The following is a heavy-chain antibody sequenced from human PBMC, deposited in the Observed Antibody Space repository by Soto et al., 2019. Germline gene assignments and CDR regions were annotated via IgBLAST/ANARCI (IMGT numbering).Heavy chain of an antibody. CDR3: AHAYGGTSWPNDAFDV. V-gene: IGHV2-5*02. CDR1: GFSLSADGVG. Sequence: QITLKESGPTLVKPTQTLTPTCTFSGFSLSADGVGVGWIRQPPGKALEWLALIYWDDDQRYSPSLKTRLTITKDTSKNQVVLTMTNMDPVDTATYYCAHAYGGTSWPNDAFDVWGQGTVVTVSS. J-gene: IGHJ3*01. D-gene: IGHD2-2*01. CDR2: IYWDDDQ.